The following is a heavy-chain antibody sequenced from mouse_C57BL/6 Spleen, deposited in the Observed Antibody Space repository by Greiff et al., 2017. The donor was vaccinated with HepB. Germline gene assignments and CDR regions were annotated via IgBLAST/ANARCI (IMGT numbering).Heavy chain of an antibody. CDR3: ARRGDDYGSSYEGFAY. V-gene: IGHV1-9*01. CDR2: ILPGSGST. Sequence: VKLPESGAELMKPGASVKLSCKATGYTFTGYWIEWVKQRPGHGLEWIGEILPGSGSTNYNEKFTGKATFTADPSSNTAYMQLSSLTTEDSAIYYCARRGDDYGSSYEGFAYGGQGTLVTVSA. J-gene: IGHJ3*01. CDR1: GYTFTGYW. D-gene: IGHD1-1*01.